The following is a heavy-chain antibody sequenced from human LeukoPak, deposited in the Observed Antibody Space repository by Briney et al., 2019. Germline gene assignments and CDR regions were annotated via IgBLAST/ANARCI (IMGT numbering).Heavy chain of an antibody. V-gene: IGHV1-3*01. CDR3: VRDRGGETTVY. CDR1: GYTFTTCS. D-gene: IGHD3-16*01. Sequence: ASVKVSCKASGYTFTTCSMHWVRQAPGQRLEWMGWINAGSGYTKYSQKFQGRVAITADTPASTAYMELSSLRSEDTAVYFCVRDRGGETTVYWGQGTLVTVSS. J-gene: IGHJ4*02. CDR2: INAGSGYT.